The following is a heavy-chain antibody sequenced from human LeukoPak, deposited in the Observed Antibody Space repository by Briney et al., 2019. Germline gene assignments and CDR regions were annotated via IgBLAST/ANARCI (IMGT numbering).Heavy chain of an antibody. CDR2: IYSGGST. CDR3: AKVRGSYPDY. D-gene: IGHD1-26*01. CDR1: GFTVSSNY. Sequence: SGGSLRLSCAASGFTVSSNYMNWVRQAPGKGLEWVSIIYSGGSTYYADSVKGRFTISRDNSKNTLYLQMNSLRAEDTAVYYCAKVRGSYPDYWGQGTLVTVSS. J-gene: IGHJ4*02. V-gene: IGHV3-66*01.